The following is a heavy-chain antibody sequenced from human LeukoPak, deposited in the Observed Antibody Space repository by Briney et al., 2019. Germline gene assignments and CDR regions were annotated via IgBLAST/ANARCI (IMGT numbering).Heavy chain of an antibody. Sequence: SQTLSLTCTVSGGSISSGDYYWSWIRQPPGKGLEWIGYIYYSGSTYYNPSLKSRVTISVDTSKNHFSLKLSSVTAADTAVYYCARADYYYGSGSTSDYWGQGTLVTVSS. CDR1: GGSISSGDYY. D-gene: IGHD3-10*01. CDR2: IYYSGST. J-gene: IGHJ4*02. CDR3: ARADYYYGSGSTSDY. V-gene: IGHV4-30-4*08.